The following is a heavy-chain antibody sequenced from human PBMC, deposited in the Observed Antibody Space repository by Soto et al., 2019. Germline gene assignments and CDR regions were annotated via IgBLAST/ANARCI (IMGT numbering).Heavy chain of an antibody. CDR3: VQSRCGGDCLQSYSSHSYYGLDV. CDR1: GLSLSTTGVG. J-gene: IGHJ6*02. Sequence: QITLKESGPTLVKPTQTLTLTCTFSGLSLSTTGVGVGWIRQPPGKALEWLALIYWDDDKRYSPSLKSRLTITKESSKNPVVLTMTNMDPADTATYYCVQSRCGGDCLQSYSSHSYYGLDVWGQGTTVTVSS. D-gene: IGHD2-21*02. CDR2: IYWDDDK. V-gene: IGHV2-5*02.